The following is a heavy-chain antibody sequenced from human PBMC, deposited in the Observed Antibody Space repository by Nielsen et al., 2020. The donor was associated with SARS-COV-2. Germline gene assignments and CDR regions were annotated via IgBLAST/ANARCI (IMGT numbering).Heavy chain of an antibody. D-gene: IGHD5-12*01. CDR2: IYYSGST. Sequence: SETLSLTCTVSGGSISSSSYYWGWIRQPPGKGLEWIGYIYYSGSTNYNPSLKSRVTISVDTSKNQFSLKLSSVTAADTAVYYCASEIVATILSRGNWFDPWGQGTLVTVSS. CDR3: ASEIVATILSRGNWFDP. CDR1: GGSISSSSYY. V-gene: IGHV4-61*05. J-gene: IGHJ5*02.